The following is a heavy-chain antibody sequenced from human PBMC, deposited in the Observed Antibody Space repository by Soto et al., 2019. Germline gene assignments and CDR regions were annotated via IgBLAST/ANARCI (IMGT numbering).Heavy chain of an antibody. J-gene: IGHJ6*02. CDR2: MYPDDSDI. CDR3: ARRSYSSSWFLDV. D-gene: IGHD6-13*01. Sequence: HGESLKISCKASGYSFSFYWIGWVRQMPGKGLEWMAIMYPDDSDIRYSPSFEAHVTISADKSTSTAFLQWSSLKASDTAMYYCARRSYSSSWFLDVWGQGTTVTVSS. CDR1: GYSFSFYW. V-gene: IGHV5-51*01.